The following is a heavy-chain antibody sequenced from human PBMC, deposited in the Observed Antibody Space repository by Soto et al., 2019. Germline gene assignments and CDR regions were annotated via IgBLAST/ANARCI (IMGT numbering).Heavy chain of an antibody. D-gene: IGHD1-26*01. J-gene: IGHJ4*02. CDR1: GFRDGFPFSDYD. Sequence: LSCAASGFRDGFPFSDYDMHWVRQAPGKGLEWVALISFDGSTKNYVDSVEGRFTISRDNSRDTLFLQMDSLRPEDTAVYYCAKNSFSGSKRILDSWGQGTLVTVSS. CDR3: AKNSFSGSKRILDS. CDR2: ISFDGSTK. V-gene: IGHV3-30*18.